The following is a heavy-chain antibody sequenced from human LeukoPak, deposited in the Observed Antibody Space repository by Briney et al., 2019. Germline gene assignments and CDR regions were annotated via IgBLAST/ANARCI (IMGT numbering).Heavy chain of an antibody. CDR2: ISYDGSNK. V-gene: IGHV3-30*18. CDR1: GFIFCTYA. J-gene: IGHJ3*02. CDR3: AKPENNYVSSSFDI. Sequence: GGSLRLSCAASGFIFCTYAMHWVRQAPGKGLEWVSVISYDGSNKYYADSVKGRFTISRDNSKSTLYLQMNSLRPEDTAVYYCAKPENNYVSSSFDIWGQGTTITVSS. D-gene: IGHD1/OR15-1a*01.